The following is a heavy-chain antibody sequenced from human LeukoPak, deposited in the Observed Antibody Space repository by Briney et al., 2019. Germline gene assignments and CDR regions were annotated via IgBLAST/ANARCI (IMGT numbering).Heavy chain of an antibody. CDR1: GDSVSRNSVA. V-gene: IGHV6-1*01. Sequence: SQTLSLTCAISGDSVSRNSVAWNWIRQSPSRGLEWLGRTYHRSKWYNDYAVSVKSRININADTSKNQFSLQVNSVTPEDTAVYYCARGPDGYRYWGQGTLVTVSS. CDR2: TYHRSKWYN. D-gene: IGHD3-16*02. CDR3: ARGPDGYRY. J-gene: IGHJ4*02.